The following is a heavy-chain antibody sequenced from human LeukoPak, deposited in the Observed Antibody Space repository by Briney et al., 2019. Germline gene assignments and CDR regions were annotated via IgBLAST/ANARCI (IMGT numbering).Heavy chain of an antibody. CDR1: GFTFSSYG. Sequence: GGSLRLSCAASGFTFSSYGMHWVRQAPGKGLEWVAFIRYDGSNKYYADSVKGRFTISRDNSKNTLYLQMNSLRAEDTAVYYCAGAAAGTVPLDYWGQGTLVTVSS. D-gene: IGHD6-13*01. CDR3: AGAAAGTVPLDY. J-gene: IGHJ4*02. V-gene: IGHV3-30*02. CDR2: IRYDGSNK.